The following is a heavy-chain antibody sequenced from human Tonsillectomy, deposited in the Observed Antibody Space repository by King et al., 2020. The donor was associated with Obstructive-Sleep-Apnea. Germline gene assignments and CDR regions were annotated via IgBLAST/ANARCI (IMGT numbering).Heavy chain of an antibody. Sequence: VQLQESGPGLVKPSETLSLTCTVSGGSISSYYWSWIRQPPGKGLEWIGYIYYSGSTNYNPSLKSRVTISVDTSKNQFSLKLSSVPAADTAVYYCARGFIAAAGRFDYWGQGTLVTVSS. CDR3: ARGFIAAAGRFDY. D-gene: IGHD6-13*01. CDR2: IYYSGST. V-gene: IGHV4-59*01. CDR1: GGSISSYY. J-gene: IGHJ4*02.